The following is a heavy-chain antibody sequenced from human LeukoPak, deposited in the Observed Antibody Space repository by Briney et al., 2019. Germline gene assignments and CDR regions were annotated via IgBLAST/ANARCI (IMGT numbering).Heavy chain of an antibody. CDR2: IIPIFGTA. V-gene: IGHV1-69*05. Sequence: ASVKVSCKASGGTFSSYAISWVRQAPGQGLEWMGGIIPIFGTANYAQKFQGRVTITRNTSISTAYMELSSLRSEDTAVYYCARNRARAFDYWGQGTLVTVSS. CDR3: ARNRARAFDY. D-gene: IGHD2/OR15-2a*01. CDR1: GGTFSSYA. J-gene: IGHJ4*02.